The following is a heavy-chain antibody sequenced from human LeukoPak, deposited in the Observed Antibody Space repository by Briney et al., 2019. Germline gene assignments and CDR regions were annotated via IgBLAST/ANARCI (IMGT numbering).Heavy chain of an antibody. CDR3: ATDSIGPATDFDY. D-gene: IGHD2-2*01. V-gene: IGHV3-33*01. Sequence: GGSLRLSCAASGFTFRAYGMHGVRQAPGKGLEWVAVIWSDGGKRYNSDSVKGRFPISRDNSKNTLYLQMNSLRADDTAVYSCATDSIGPATDFDYWGQGTLVTVSS. CDR1: GFTFRAYG. J-gene: IGHJ4*02. CDR2: IWSDGGKR.